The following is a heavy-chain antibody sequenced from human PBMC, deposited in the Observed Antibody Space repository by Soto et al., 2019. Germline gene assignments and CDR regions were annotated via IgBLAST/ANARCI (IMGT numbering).Heavy chain of an antibody. Sequence: SETLSLTCTVSGGSISSSSYYWGWIRQPPGKGLEWIGSIYYSGSTYYNPSLKSRVTISVDTSKNQFSLKLSSVTAADTAVYYCARLRAARQYYYYGMDVWGQGTTVTVS. CDR3: ARLRAARQYYYYGMDV. CDR1: GGSISSSSYY. V-gene: IGHV4-39*01. J-gene: IGHJ6*02. D-gene: IGHD6-6*01. CDR2: IYYSGST.